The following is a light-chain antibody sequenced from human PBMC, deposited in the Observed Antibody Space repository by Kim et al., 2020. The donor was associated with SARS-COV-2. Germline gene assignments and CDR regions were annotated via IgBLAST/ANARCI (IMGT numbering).Light chain of an antibody. CDR2: DTS. CDR3: GTWDSSLSAWV. CDR1: SSNIGSKS. J-gene: IGLJ3*02. Sequence: QSVLTQPPSVSAAPGQKVTISCSGSSSNIGSKSVSWYQQLPGTAPKLLMYDTSKRPSGIPDRFSGSKSGTSATLGITGLQTGDEADYHCGTWDSSLSAWVFGGGTKVTVL. V-gene: IGLV1-51*01.